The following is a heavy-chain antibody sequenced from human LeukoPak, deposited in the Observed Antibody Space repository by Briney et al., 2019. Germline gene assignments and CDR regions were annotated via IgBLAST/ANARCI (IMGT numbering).Heavy chain of an antibody. CDR3: AKDTGWESNYFDY. Sequence: PGGSLRLSCSVSGFTLSSFGMHWVRQAPGKGLEWVAFIGYDGSKTDYADSVKGRFTMSRDNRQKTVFLQMNRLRREDTAIFLCAKDTGWESNYFDYWGRGILVTVSS. D-gene: IGHD1-26*01. CDR2: IGYDGSKT. V-gene: IGHV3-30*02. CDR1: GFTLSSFG. J-gene: IGHJ4*02.